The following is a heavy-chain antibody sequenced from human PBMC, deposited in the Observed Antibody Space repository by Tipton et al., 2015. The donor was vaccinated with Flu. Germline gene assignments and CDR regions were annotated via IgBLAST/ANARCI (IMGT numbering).Heavy chain of an antibody. J-gene: IGHJ4*02. CDR2: IYTSGNT. D-gene: IGHD6-25*01. Sequence: LSLTCNVSGGSLSGYYWSWIRQPTGKGLEWIGRIYTSGNTNYSPSLKSRVTMSVDTSKNQFSLKLSSMTAADTAVYYCARGQGNSGWRYFDYWGQGTLVTVSS. CDR3: ARGQGNSGWRYFDY. CDR1: GGSLSGYY. V-gene: IGHV4-4*07.